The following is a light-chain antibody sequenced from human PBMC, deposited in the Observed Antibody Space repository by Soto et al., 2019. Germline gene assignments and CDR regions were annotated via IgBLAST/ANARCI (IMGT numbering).Light chain of an antibody. J-gene: IGKJ5*01. CDR3: QQFNISPFT. CDR2: DVS. V-gene: IGKV1-13*02. Sequence: AIQVTQSPSSLSASVGDRVTITCRASQGIRGALAWYQQKPGKAPNLLIYDVSTVQSGVPSRFSGRGSGTEFTITITSLQPEDFATYYCQQFNISPFTFGQGTRLDI. CDR1: QGIRGA.